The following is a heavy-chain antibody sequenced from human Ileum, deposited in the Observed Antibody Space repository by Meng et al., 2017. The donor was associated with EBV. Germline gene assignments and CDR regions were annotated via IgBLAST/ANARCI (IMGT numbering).Heavy chain of an antibody. D-gene: IGHD6-19*01. CDR3: ARDGYSSGSD. J-gene: IGHJ4*02. V-gene: IGHV4-61*08. CDR1: GGSVSSGGNY. CDR2: IYNSGST. Sequence: HVPLPESGPGLVKPSETLSLTCSVSGGSVSSGGNYWSSVRQPPGKGLEWIGYIYNSGSTNYNPSLKSPVTISVDPSKNQFSLKLSSVTAADTAVYYCARDGYSSGSDWGQGTLVTVSS.